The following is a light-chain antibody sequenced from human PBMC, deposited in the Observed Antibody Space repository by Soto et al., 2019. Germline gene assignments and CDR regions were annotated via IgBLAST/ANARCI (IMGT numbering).Light chain of an antibody. CDR2: AAS. CDR1: QTIDVY. J-gene: IGKJ1*01. Sequence: EIQMTQSPSSLSASVGDRVAITCRASQTIDVYLNWYLQKPGRAPQLLIYAASKLQSGVPSRFSGSGSGTDFTLTISSLQADDSATYFCQQSYMTPRTFGQGTKVAIK. CDR3: QQSYMTPRT. V-gene: IGKV1-39*01.